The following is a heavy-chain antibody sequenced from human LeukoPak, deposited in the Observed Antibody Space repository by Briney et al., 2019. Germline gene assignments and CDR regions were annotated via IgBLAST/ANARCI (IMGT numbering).Heavy chain of an antibody. J-gene: IGHJ6*03. D-gene: IGHD3-10*01. CDR3: ASLGGVRYYYGSGSYYNPRYYYYMDV. CDR2: GHYRETT. CDR1: GDSVSNHAYY. V-gene: IGHV4-39*07. Sequence: PSEALSLTCSVFGDSVSNHAYYWAWIRQAPGKRLEWMGSGHYRETTYSSPSLKSRVTISVDKSKNQFSLKPSSVTAADTAVYYCASLGGVRYYYGSGSYYNPRYYYYMDVWGKGTTVTVSS.